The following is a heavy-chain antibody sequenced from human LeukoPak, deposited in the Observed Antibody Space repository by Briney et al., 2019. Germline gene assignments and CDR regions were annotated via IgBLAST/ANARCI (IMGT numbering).Heavy chain of an antibody. CDR3: ARWGCTSTTCYTPFDF. Sequence: PSETLSLTCIVSGDSISNYYWSWIRQPPGKGLEWIGYIYHTGSTRYNPSLNGRVTISVDTSKNHFSLKLSSVTAADTAVYYCARWGCTSTTCYTPFDFWGPGTLVTVSS. CDR2: IYHTGST. D-gene: IGHD2-2*02. CDR1: GDSISNYY. V-gene: IGHV4-59*01. J-gene: IGHJ4*02.